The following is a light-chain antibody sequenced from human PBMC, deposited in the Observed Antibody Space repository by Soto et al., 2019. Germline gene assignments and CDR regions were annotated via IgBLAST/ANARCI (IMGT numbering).Light chain of an antibody. V-gene: IGLV2-14*01. J-gene: IGLJ3*02. CDR1: SSDVGGYNY. CDR2: DVS. CDR3: SSYRSSSTHWV. Sequence: QSVLTQPASVSGAPGPSITLSCTGNSSDVGGYNYVSWYQQHPGKAPKLMIYDVSNRPSGVSNRFSGSKSGNTASLTISGLQADDEADYYCSSYRSSSTHWVFGGGTKVTVL.